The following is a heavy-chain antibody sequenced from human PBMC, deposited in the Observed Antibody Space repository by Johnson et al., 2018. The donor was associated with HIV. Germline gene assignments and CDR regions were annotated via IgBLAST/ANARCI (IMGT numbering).Heavy chain of an antibody. Sequence: VESGGGVVQPGRSLRLSCAASGFTFSTYGMHWVRQAPGKGREWVAVISYDGSNEYYVESVKGRCTISRDNAKNTLYLQMNSLRAEDTAVYYCAKGDCGGDCYVYAFDMWGQGTMVTVSS. CDR3: AKGDCGGDCYVYAFDM. D-gene: IGHD2-21*01. CDR2: ISYDGSNE. CDR1: GFTFSTYG. V-gene: IGHV3-30*18. J-gene: IGHJ3*02.